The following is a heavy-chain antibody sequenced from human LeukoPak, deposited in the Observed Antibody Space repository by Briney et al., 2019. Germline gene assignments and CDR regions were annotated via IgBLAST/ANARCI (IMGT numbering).Heavy chain of an antibody. CDR1: GASVSSGLYN. D-gene: IGHD6-13*01. CDR2: LDTSGKT. CDR3: ATSSWLRDANFDS. Sequence: SETLSLTCTVSGASVSSGLYNWHWIRQPAGEGLEWIGRLDTSGKTKYNPSLKSRVTMSVVTSKNQFSLKLTSVTAADTAVYYCATSSWLRDANFDSWGQGTLVTVSS. J-gene: IGHJ4*02. V-gene: IGHV4-61*02.